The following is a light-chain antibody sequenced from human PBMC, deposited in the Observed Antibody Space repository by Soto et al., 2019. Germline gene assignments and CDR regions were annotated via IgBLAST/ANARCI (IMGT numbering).Light chain of an antibody. J-gene: IGKJ1*01. CDR2: DVS. Sequence: EIMMTQSPVTLSASPGERATLSCRTSQSVSSNLAWYQQKPGQAPRLLIYDVSTRATGIPARFSGSGSGTEFTLTISSLQSEDFAVYYCQQYNKWPLTFGQGTKVEIK. CDR3: QQYNKWPLT. V-gene: IGKV3-15*01. CDR1: QSVSSN.